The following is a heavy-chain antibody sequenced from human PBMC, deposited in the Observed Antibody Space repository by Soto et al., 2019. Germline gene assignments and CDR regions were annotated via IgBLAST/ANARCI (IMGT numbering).Heavy chain of an antibody. J-gene: IGHJ4*02. Sequence: VQLQESGPGLVKPSQTLSLTCTVSGDSITSGDYYWSWIRQPPGKGREWIGYIYYSGNTNYNPSLKSRVIMSVDTSKNQFSLKLTSVTAADTAVYYCASFVGLLWGGVSPAESWGSYYFDNWGQGTLVTVSS. D-gene: IGHD2-8*01. V-gene: IGHV4-30-4*01. CDR2: IYYSGNT. CDR3: ASFVGLLWGGVSPAESWGSYYFDN. CDR1: GDSITSGDYY.